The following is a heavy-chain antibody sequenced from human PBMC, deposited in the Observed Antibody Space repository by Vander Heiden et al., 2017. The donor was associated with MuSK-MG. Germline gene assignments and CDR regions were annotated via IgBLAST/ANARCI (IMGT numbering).Heavy chain of an antibody. CDR2: IYYSGST. V-gene: IGHV4-59*01. J-gene: IGHJ3*02. CDR3: ARERDAFDI. CDR1: GGSISSYY. Sequence: QVQLQESGPGLVKPSETLSLTCTHSGGSISSYYWSWIRQPPGKGLELIGYIYYSGSTNSNPSLTSRVTISVDTTKNQFALKLTSVTAADTAVYDCARERDAFDIWGQGTVVTVSS.